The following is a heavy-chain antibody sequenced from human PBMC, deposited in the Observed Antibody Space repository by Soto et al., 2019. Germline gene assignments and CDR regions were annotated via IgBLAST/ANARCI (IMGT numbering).Heavy chain of an antibody. CDR3: ARLNRRWDYDFWSGYRSGWFDI. J-gene: IGHJ5*02. CDR2: INPTSGVT. CDR1: GYTFTGHF. V-gene: IGHV1-2*02. Sequence: QVHLVQSGAEVKKPGASVKVSCKASGYTFTGHFVHWVRQAPGQGLEWMGWINPTSGVTNYTQKFQGRVTMTRDTSVNTAYMELSRLRFDDTAVYYGARLNRRWDYDFWSGYRSGWFDIWGQGSLVTVSS. D-gene: IGHD3-3*01.